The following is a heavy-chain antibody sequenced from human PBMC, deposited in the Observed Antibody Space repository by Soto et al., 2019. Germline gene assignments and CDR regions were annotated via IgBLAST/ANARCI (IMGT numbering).Heavy chain of an antibody. Sequence: QMHLVESGGGVVQPGRSLTLSCVASGFNFTSYGIHWVRQAPGKGLEWVAVIWYDGSNKYYGDSVKGRFSISRDNSKNTVYLQMNSLRAEDTAVYYCARDRRFLEWLDYWGQGTLVSVSS. J-gene: IGHJ4*02. CDR2: IWYDGSNK. CDR3: ARDRRFLEWLDY. V-gene: IGHV3-33*01. CDR1: GFNFTSYG. D-gene: IGHD3-3*01.